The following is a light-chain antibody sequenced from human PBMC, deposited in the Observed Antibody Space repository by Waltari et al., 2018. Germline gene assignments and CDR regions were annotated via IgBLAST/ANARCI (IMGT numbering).Light chain of an antibody. V-gene: IGLV2-8*01. CDR3: SSYAGSNNVV. CDR2: EVS. CDR1: SSDGGGYNY. J-gene: IGLJ2*01. Sequence: QSALTQPPSASGSPGQSVTISCTGTSSDGGGYNYVSWYQQHPGKAPKLIIYEVSKWPSGVPGRFSGSKSGNTASLTVSGLQAEDEADYYCSSYAGSNNVVFGGGTKLTVL.